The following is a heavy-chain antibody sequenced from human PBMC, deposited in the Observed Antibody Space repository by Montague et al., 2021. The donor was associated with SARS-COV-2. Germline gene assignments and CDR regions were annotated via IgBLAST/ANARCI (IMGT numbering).Heavy chain of an antibody. CDR3: ARHSVSEDGTFFRSYFDP. CDR1: DGTVSGYY. CDR2: IFYNGCT. V-gene: IGHV4-59*08. D-gene: IGHD1-1*01. Sequence: SETLSLTCTVSDGTVSGYYWNWIRQTPGKGLEWIGYIFYNGCTKYNPSLESRVTLSVDTPGNQFFLSLRSVTASDTATYFCARHSVSEDGTFFRSYFDPWGQGTQVIVSS. J-gene: IGHJ5*02.